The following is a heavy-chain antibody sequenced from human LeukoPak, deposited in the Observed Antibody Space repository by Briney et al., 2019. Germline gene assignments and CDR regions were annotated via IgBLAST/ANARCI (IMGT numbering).Heavy chain of an antibody. D-gene: IGHD1-26*01. J-gene: IGHJ3*02. CDR2: ISSSGSTI. CDR3: ARDFTQWELKGDAFDI. CDR1: GFTFSSYA. V-gene: IGHV3-48*04. Sequence: RGSLRLSCAASGFTFSSYAMSWVRQAPGKGLEWVSYISSSGSTIYHADSVKGRFTISRDNAKNSLYLQMNSLRAEDTAVYYCARDFTQWELKGDAFDIWGQGTMVTVSS.